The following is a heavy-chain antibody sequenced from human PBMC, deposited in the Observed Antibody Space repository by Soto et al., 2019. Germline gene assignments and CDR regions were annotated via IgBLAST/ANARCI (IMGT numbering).Heavy chain of an antibody. D-gene: IGHD4-17*01. CDR1: GYTFRDCY. CDR3: ARTEMTTLPNWSY. Sequence: KGACNAAGYTFRDCYVQWVRKQTGQGLEWMGWINPNSGTTNSAQKFQRRVTTTRDTSISTAYMELSRRNSGATHVYYWARTEMTTLPNWSYWGQGPRVPFSP. CDR2: INPNSGTT. J-gene: IGHJ4*02. V-gene: IGHV1-2*02.